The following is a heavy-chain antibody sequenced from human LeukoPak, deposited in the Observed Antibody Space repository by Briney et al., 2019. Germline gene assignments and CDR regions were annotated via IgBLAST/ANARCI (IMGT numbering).Heavy chain of an antibody. CDR1: GYTFTGYY. J-gene: IGHJ4*02. D-gene: IGHD2-2*01. CDR2: INPNSGGT. Sequence: ASVKVSCKASGYTFTGYYMHWVRQAPGQGLEWMGWINPNSGGTNYARKFQGRVTMTRDTSISTAYMELSRLRSDDTAVYYCAMNAGYCSSTSCYVYFDYWGQGTLVTVSS. V-gene: IGHV1-2*02. CDR3: AMNAGYCSSTSCYVYFDY.